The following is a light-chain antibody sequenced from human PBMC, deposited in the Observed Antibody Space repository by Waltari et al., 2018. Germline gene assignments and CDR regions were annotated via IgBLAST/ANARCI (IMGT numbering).Light chain of an antibody. J-gene: IGKJ4*01. CDR3: HQYNEWPPAPT. CDR1: QTVRTN. V-gene: IGKV3-15*01. CDR2: GAS. Sequence: DIVLTQSPATLSVSPGERATLSCTASQTVRTNLAWYQQKVGQAPRLVISGASTRATGVPDRFSGIGSGTDFTLTISNLQSEDLGFYYCHQYNEWPPAPTFGGGTKVEIK.